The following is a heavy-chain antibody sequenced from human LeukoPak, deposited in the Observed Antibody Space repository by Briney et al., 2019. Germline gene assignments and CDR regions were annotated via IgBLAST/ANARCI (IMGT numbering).Heavy chain of an antibody. CDR3: ARVHYDSSGYYFDYYYYYMDV. J-gene: IGHJ6*03. D-gene: IGHD3-22*01. Sequence: NPSETLSLTCTVSGGSISSYYWSWIRQPPGKGLEWIGYIYYSGSTNYNPSLKSRVTISVDTSKNQFSLKPSSVTAADTAVYYCARVHYDSSGYYFDYYYYYMDVWGKGTTVTVSS. CDR2: IYYSGST. CDR1: GGSISSYY. V-gene: IGHV4-59*01.